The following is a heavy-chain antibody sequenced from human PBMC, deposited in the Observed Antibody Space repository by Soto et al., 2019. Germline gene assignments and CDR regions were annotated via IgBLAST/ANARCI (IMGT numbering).Heavy chain of an antibody. CDR3: ERHPDYEANAFDY. Sequence: GGSLRLSCAASGFTFSRYGMHWVRQAPGKGLEWVALIWNDGIRKVYVDSVKGRFTISRDNSKNTLDLQMNSLRAEDTAVYYCERHPDYEANAFDYWGPGTLVTVSS. CDR2: IWNDGIRK. D-gene: IGHD3-22*01. J-gene: IGHJ4*02. V-gene: IGHV3-33*01. CDR1: GFTFSRYG.